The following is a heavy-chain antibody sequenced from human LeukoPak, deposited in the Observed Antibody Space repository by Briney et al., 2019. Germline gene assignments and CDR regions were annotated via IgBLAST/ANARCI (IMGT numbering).Heavy chain of an antibody. CDR2: IYTSGST. D-gene: IGHD3-10*01. CDR3: AREFRSGNKYFDY. CDR1: GGSISSGSYY. Sequence: SQTLSLTCTVSGGSISSGSYYWSWIRQPAGKGLEWIGRIYTSGSTNYNPSLKSRVTISVDTSKNQFSLKLSSVTAADTAVYYCAREFRSGNKYFDYWGQGTLVTVSS. V-gene: IGHV4-61*02. J-gene: IGHJ4*02.